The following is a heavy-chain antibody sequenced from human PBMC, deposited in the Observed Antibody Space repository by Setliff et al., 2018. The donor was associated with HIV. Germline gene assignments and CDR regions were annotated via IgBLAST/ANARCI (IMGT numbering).Heavy chain of an antibody. J-gene: IGHJ5*02. CDR3: AREIIAAAGQDWFDP. CDR1: GGSVRSDDYY. D-gene: IGHD6-13*01. Sequence: SETLSLTCTVFGGSVRSDDYYWSWIRQPPGKGLEWIGYIYYTGSTHYNPSLKGRLSMSTSENQFSLKLRSVTAADTAVCYCAREIIAAAGQDWFDPWGQGTLVTVSS. CDR2: IYYTGST. V-gene: IGHV4-31*02.